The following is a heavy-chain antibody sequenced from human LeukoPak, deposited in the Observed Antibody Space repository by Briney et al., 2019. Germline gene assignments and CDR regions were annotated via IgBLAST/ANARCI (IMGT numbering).Heavy chain of an antibody. J-gene: IGHJ4*02. Sequence: PGGSLRLSCAASGFTFSSYAMSWVRQAPGKGLEWVSAISGSGGSTYYADSVKGRFTISRDNSKNTLYLQMNSLRAEDTAVYYCAKNYYGSGSYYKRLDYVDYWGQGTLVTVSS. CDR1: GFTFSSYA. D-gene: IGHD3-10*01. V-gene: IGHV3-23*01. CDR2: ISGSGGST. CDR3: AKNYYGSGSYYKRLDYVDY.